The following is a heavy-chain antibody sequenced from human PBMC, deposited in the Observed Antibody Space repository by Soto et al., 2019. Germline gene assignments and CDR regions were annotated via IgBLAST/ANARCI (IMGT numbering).Heavy chain of an antibody. V-gene: IGHV3-48*03. CDR1: GFTFSPYE. CDR2: ISSSATTI. CDR3: VREAPCYNGVCHFDY. D-gene: IGHD2-8*01. Sequence: VGSLRLSCAASGFTFSPYEMNWVRQAPGKGLEWISYISSSATTIHYADSVKGRFTISRDNAKKSLYLQMNSLRAEDTAVYYCVREAPCYNGVCHFDYWGQGTLVTVSS. J-gene: IGHJ4*02.